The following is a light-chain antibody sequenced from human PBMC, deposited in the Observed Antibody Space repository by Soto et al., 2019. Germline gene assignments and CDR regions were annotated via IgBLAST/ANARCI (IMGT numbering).Light chain of an antibody. V-gene: IGKV3D-15*01. J-gene: IGKJ4*01. CDR2: AAS. CDR3: QQYNNWPVVS. Sequence: EIPMTQSPATLSVSPGERVTLSCRASQSIYGNLAWYQQKPGQAPRLLVYAASTRATGIPARFGGGGSGTEYTLNISSLQSEDFAVYYCQQYNNWPVVSFGGGTRVEI. CDR1: QSIYGN.